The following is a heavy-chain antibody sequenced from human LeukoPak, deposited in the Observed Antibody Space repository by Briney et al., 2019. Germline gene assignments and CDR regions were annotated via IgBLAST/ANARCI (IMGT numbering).Heavy chain of an antibody. CDR1: GGSFSGYY. Sequence: SETLSLTCAVYGGSFSGYYWSWIRQPPGKVLEWIGEINPSGSTNYNPSLKSRVTVSVDTSKNQFSLKLSSVTAADTAVYYCAREVGGGYYGMDVWGQGTTVTVSS. D-gene: IGHD2-21*01. CDR3: AREVGGGYYGMDV. J-gene: IGHJ6*02. V-gene: IGHV4-34*01. CDR2: INPSGST.